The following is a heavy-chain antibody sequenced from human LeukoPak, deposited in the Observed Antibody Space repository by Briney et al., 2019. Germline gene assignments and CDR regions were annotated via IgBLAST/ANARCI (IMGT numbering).Heavy chain of an antibody. Sequence: GSLRLSCTASGFAFNNAWMSWVRQPPGKGLEWIGEINHSGSTNYNPSLKSRVTISVDTSKNQFSLKLSSVTAADTAVYYCARGGYCSGGSCYGDRWFDPWGQGTLVTVSS. V-gene: IGHV4-34*01. CDR2: INHSGST. CDR3: ARGGYCSGGSCYGDRWFDP. D-gene: IGHD2-15*01. CDR1: GFAFNNAW. J-gene: IGHJ5*02.